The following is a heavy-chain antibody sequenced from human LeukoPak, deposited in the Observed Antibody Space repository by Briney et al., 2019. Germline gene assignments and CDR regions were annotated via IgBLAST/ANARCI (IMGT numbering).Heavy chain of an antibody. CDR2: SRNKANRYTT. D-gene: IGHD5-12*01. Sequence: GGSLRLSCAASGFTFSNAWMNWVRQAPGKGLEWVGRSRNKANRYTTEYAASVKGRFTISRDDSKNSLYLQMNSLKTEDTAVYYCARGSDYDWRSFDCWGQGTLVTVSS. J-gene: IGHJ4*02. V-gene: IGHV3-72*01. CDR3: ARGSDYDWRSFDC. CDR1: GFTFSNAW.